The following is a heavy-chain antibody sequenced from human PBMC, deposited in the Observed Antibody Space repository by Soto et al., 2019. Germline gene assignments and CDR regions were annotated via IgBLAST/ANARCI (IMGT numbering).Heavy chain of an antibody. CDR1: GGSFSGYY. Sequence: QVQLQQWGAGLLKPSETLSLTCAVYGGSFSGYYWSWILQPPGKGLEWIGEINHSGSTNYNPSLKRRVTISVDTSKNQFSLKLSSVTAADTAVYYCARGPFTVTTGRAFDIWGQGTMVTVSS. CDR2: INHSGST. J-gene: IGHJ3*02. CDR3: ARGPFTVTTGRAFDI. D-gene: IGHD4-17*01. V-gene: IGHV4-34*01.